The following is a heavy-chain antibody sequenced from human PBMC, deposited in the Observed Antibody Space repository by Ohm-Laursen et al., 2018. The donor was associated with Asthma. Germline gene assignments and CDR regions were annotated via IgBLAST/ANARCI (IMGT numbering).Heavy chain of an antibody. CDR1: GFTFRSYA. Sequence: SLRLSCAASGFTFRSYAMHWVRQAPGKGLEWVAAGGSYYDGGLKYYADSVNGRFTVSRDDSKNTLYLQMNSLRPDDTAVYYCARDVMEWYLPAFDFWGQGALVTVSS. CDR2: GGSYYDGGLK. V-gene: IGHV3-30-3*01. J-gene: IGHJ4*02. D-gene: IGHD3-3*01. CDR3: ARDVMEWYLPAFDF.